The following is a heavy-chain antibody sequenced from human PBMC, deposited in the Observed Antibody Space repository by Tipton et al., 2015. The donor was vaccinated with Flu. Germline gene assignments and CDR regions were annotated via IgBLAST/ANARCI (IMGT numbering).Heavy chain of an antibody. J-gene: IGHJ6*02. D-gene: IGHD3-16*01. Sequence: GLVKPSETLSLTCSVSGGSIVDSSYYWDWIRQPPGKGLEWIGSIYYYGNTYYNPSLKSRVTISIDTSKNQFFLKLSSVTATETAVYYCARRGGGYKYLYGMDVWGQGTTVTVSS. V-gene: IGHV4-39*01. CDR3: ARRGGGYKYLYGMDV. CDR2: IYYYGNT. CDR1: GGSIVDSSYY.